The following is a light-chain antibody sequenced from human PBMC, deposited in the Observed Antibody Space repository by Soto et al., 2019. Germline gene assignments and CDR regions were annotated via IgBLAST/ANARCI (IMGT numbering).Light chain of an antibody. Sequence: AIRMTQSPSSLSASTGDRVTITCRASQGISSYLAWYQQKPGKAPKLLIYAASSLQSGVPSRFSGSGSGTDFTLTISSLQPEDFATYYRLQDYNYPRTFGQGTKVDIK. J-gene: IGKJ1*01. CDR3: LQDYNYPRT. V-gene: IGKV1-8*01. CDR1: QGISSY. CDR2: AAS.